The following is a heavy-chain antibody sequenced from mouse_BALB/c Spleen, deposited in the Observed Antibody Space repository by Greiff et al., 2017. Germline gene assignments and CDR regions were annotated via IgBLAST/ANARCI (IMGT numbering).Heavy chain of an antibody. CDR2: IWGDGST. CDR1: GFSLTGYG. D-gene: IGHD1-1*01. V-gene: IGHV2-6-7*01. Sequence: VKLQESGPGLVAPSQSLSITCTVSGFSLTGYGVTWVRQPPGKGLEWLGMIWGDGSTDYNSALKSRLSISKDNSKSQVFLKMNSLQTDDTARYYCARDLLLRTMDYWGQGTSVTVSS. J-gene: IGHJ4*01. CDR3: ARDLLLRTMDY.